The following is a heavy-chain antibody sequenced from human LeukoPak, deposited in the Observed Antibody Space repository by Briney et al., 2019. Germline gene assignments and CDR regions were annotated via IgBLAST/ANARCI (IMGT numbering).Heavy chain of an antibody. CDR2: ISSSSSTI. V-gene: IGHV3-48*04. J-gene: IGHJ4*02. D-gene: IGHD6-13*01. Sequence: GGSLRLSCAASGFTFSSYAMSWVRQAPGKGLEWVSYISSSSSTIYYADSVKGRFTISRDNAKNSLYLQMNSLRAEDTAVYYCAVGVAAADLNYWGQGTLVTVSS. CDR3: AVGVAAADLNY. CDR1: GFTFSSYA.